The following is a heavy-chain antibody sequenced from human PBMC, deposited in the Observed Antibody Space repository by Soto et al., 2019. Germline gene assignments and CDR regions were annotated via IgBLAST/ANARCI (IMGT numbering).Heavy chain of an antibody. CDR3: TTKLDYVWGSYRPGRQYDD. V-gene: IGHV3-15*01. CDR2: IKSKTDGGTT. CDR1: GFTFSNAW. Sequence: GGSLRLSCAASGFTFSNAWMSWVRQAPGKGLEWVGRIKSKTDGGTTDYAAHVKGSFTISRDDSTNTLYLQMNSRKTEDTAVYYCTTKLDYVWGSYRPGRQYDDWGQGTLVTVSS. D-gene: IGHD3-16*02. J-gene: IGHJ4*02.